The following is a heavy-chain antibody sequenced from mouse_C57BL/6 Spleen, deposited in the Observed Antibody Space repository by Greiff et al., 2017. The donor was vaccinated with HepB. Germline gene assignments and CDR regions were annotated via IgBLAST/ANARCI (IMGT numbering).Heavy chain of an antibody. CDR2: INPSSGYT. D-gene: IGHD2-5*01. CDR3: ARSGSNYGGYFDV. Sequence: QVQLKQSGAELAKPGASVKLSCKASGYTFTSYWMHWVKQRPGQGLEWIGYINPSSGYTKYNQKFKDKATLTADKSSSTAYMQLSSLTYKDSAVYYCARSGSNYGGYFDVWGTGTTVTVSS. V-gene: IGHV1-7*01. J-gene: IGHJ1*03. CDR1: GYTFTSYW.